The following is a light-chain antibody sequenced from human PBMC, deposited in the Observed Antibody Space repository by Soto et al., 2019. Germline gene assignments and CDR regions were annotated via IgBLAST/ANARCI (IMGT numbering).Light chain of an antibody. CDR1: SSNIGAGYD. J-gene: IGLJ2*01. V-gene: IGLV1-40*01. Sequence: QPVPTQPPSVSGAPGQRVTGSCTGSSSNIGAGYDVHWYQQLPGTAPKLLIYGNSNRPSGVPDRFSGSKSGTSASLAITGLQAEDEADYYCQSYDSSLSVVFGGATKVTVL. CDR3: QSYDSSLSVV. CDR2: GNS.